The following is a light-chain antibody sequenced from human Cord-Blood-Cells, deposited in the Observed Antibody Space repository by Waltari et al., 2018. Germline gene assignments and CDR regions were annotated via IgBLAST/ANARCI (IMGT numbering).Light chain of an antibody. CDR2: AAS. J-gene: IGKJ1*01. Sequence: DLQMTQSPSSLSASVGERVTITCRASQSISIYLNWYQQKPGKAPKLLIYAASSLQSGVPSRFSGSGSGTDFTLTISSLQPEDFATYYCQQSYSTWTFGQGTKVEIK. V-gene: IGKV1-39*01. CDR3: QQSYSTWT. CDR1: QSISIY.